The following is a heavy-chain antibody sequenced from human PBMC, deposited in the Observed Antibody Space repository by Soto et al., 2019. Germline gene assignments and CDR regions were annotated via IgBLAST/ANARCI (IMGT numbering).Heavy chain of an antibody. J-gene: IGHJ2*01. CDR1: GYSFTSYW. CDR3: ARRKGAYGDYAVPAGWYFDL. Sequence: GESLKISCKGSGYSFTSYWIGWVRQMPGKGLEWMGIIYPGDSDTRYSPSFQGQVTISADKSISTAYLQWSSLKASDTAMYYCARRKGAYGDYAVPAGWYFDLWGRGTLVTVS. CDR2: IYPGDSDT. V-gene: IGHV5-51*01. D-gene: IGHD4-17*01.